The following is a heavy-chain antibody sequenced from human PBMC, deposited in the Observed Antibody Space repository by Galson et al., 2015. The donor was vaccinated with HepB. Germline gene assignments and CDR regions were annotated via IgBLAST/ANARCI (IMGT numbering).Heavy chain of an antibody. CDR3: ARDWLGGSYYYDSSGPFDY. CDR2: ISYDGNNK. V-gene: IGHV3-30*03. CDR1: GFTFSSYG. Sequence: SLRLSCAASGFTFSSYGMHWVRQAPGKGLEWVAVISYDGNNKYYADSVKGRSTISRDNSKNTLYLQMNSLRAEDTAVYYCARDWLGGSYYYDSSGPFDYWGQGTLVTVSS. J-gene: IGHJ4*02. D-gene: IGHD3-22*01.